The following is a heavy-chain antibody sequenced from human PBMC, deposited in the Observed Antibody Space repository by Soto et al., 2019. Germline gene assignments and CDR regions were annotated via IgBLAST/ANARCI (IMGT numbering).Heavy chain of an antibody. CDR2: IYYSGST. CDR3: ARDSRYYYDSTGGWFDP. CDR1: GGSISSGGCY. J-gene: IGHJ5*02. D-gene: IGHD3-22*01. Sequence: PSETLSLTCTVSGGSISSGGCYWSWIRQHPGKGLEWIGYIYYSGSTYYNPSLKSRVTISVDTSKNQFSLKLSSVTAADTAVYYCARDSRYYYDSTGGWFDPWGQGTLVTVSS. V-gene: IGHV4-31*03.